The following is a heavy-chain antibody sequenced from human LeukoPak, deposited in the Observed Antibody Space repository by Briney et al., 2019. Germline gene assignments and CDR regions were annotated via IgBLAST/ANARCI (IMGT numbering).Heavy chain of an antibody. V-gene: IGHV4-39*07. CDR2: IYDSGST. CDR1: GGSIRSSYYY. Sequence: PSETLSLTCTVSGGSIRSSYYYWGWIRQPPGKGLEWIGSIYDSGSTYYNPSLKSRVTISVDTSKNQFSLKLSSVTAADTAVYYCAEEAGNTMVRGPHLPVGPWGQGTLVTVSS. D-gene: IGHD3-10*01. CDR3: AEEAGNTMVRGPHLPVGP. J-gene: IGHJ5*02.